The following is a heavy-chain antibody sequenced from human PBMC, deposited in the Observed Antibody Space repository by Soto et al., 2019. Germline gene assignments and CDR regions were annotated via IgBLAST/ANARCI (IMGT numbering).Heavy chain of an antibody. J-gene: IGHJ1*01. V-gene: IGHV3-7*04. Sequence: EVQLVESGGGLVQPGGSLRLSCVASGFTLSSYCMSWVRQAPGKGPEWVANIKGDGSEKYYADSVKGRFTISRDNAKNSLLLEMNSLRAEDTALYYCARCVGAVDGSNLGQGTLVTVSS. D-gene: IGHD6-19*01. CDR2: IKGDGSEK. CDR1: GFTLSSYC. CDR3: ARCVGAVDGSN.